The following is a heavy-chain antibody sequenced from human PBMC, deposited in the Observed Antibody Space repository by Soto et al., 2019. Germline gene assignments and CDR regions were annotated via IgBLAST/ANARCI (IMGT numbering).Heavy chain of an antibody. V-gene: IGHV3-30*18. CDR1: GFTFSSYG. CDR3: AKGWWELLS. Sequence: QVQLVESGGGVVQPGRSLRLSCAASGFTFSSYGMHWIRQAPGKGLEWVALISYDGSNEYYAESVKGRFSISRDNSKDTLYLQMNSLSPEDTAVYYCAKGWWELLSWGQGTLVTVSS. CDR2: ISYDGSNE. D-gene: IGHD2-15*01. J-gene: IGHJ4*02.